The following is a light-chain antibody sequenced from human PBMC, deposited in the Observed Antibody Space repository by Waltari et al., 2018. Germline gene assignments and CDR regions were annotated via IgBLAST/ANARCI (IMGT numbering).Light chain of an antibody. J-gene: IGKJ3*01. Sequence: DIQMTQSPSSLSASVGDRVTITCQASQDIINYLNWYQQKPGKAPKLLIYYSSNLETGVPSRFSGSGSGTDFTFTISSLQPEDIATYYCQQYNNIPQTFGPGTRVEIK. V-gene: IGKV1-33*01. CDR2: YSS. CDR3: QQYNNIPQT. CDR1: QDIINY.